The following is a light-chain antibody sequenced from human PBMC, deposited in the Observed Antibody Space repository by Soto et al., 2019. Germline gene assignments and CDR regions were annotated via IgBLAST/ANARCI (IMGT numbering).Light chain of an antibody. V-gene: IGLV2-8*01. Sequence: QSVLTQPPSASGSPGQSLTTSCTGAISDVGGYDFVSWYQHHPGQAPKLMIHEVIKRPSGAPDRFSGSKSGNTASLTVSGLQAENVADYCCSSYAGANNYVFGTGTKVPVL. CDR2: EVI. CDR1: ISDVGGYDF. CDR3: SSYAGANNYV. J-gene: IGLJ1*01.